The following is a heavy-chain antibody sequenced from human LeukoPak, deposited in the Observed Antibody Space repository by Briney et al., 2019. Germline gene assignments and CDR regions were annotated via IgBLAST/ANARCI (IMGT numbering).Heavy chain of an antibody. CDR1: GFTFSSYA. V-gene: IGHV3-23*01. Sequence: GGSLRLSCAASGFTFSSYAMSWVRQAPGKGLEWVSAISGSGGSTYYADSVKGRFTISRDNSKNTLYLQMNSLRAEDTAVYYCAKGRYYYGSGSYIFDYWGQGTLVTVSS. CDR3: AKGRYYYGSGSYIFDY. J-gene: IGHJ4*02. CDR2: ISGSGGST. D-gene: IGHD3-10*01.